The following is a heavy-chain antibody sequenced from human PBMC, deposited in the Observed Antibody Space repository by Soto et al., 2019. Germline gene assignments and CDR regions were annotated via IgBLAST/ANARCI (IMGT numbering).Heavy chain of an antibody. CDR3: ARQIYDSDTGPNSKYYFHX. CDR1: GFTFSSYA. J-gene: IGHJ4*02. Sequence: EGSLRLSFAASGFTFSSYAMSWVRQAPGKGLEWVASISRSGGSTYYADSVKVRFTISRDNSKHTLYLQMNSLRAEDTAVYYCARQIYDSDTGPNSKYYFHXLGQGTPVTVSX. D-gene: IGHD3-22*01. V-gene: IGHV3-23*01. CDR2: ISRSGGST.